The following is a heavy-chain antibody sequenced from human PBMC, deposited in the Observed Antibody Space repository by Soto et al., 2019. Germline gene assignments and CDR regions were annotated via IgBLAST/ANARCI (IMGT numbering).Heavy chain of an antibody. CDR2: IIPIFGTA. CDR3: ARDFPALAAAGLR. D-gene: IGHD6-13*01. J-gene: IGHJ4*02. CDR1: GGTFSSYA. V-gene: IGHV1-69*13. Sequence: SVKVSCKASGGTFSSYAISWVRQAPGQGLEWMGGIIPIFGTANYAQKFQGRVTITADESTSTAYMELSSLRSEDTAVYYCARDFPALAAAGLRWGQGTLVTVSS.